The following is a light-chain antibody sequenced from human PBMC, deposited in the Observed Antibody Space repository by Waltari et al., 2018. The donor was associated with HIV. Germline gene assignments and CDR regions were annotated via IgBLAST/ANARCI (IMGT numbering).Light chain of an antibody. CDR2: DAS. CDR1: HSVSDY. CDR3: QQRTSWSPNT. J-gene: IGKJ2*01. Sequence: EIVSTQSPATLSLSPGERATLSCRASHSVSDYLAWYQQKPGQPPRLLIYDASNRAAGIPARFSGSGSGTDFTLTISSLEPEDFAVYYCQQRTSWSPNTFGQGTKLEIK. V-gene: IGKV3-11*01.